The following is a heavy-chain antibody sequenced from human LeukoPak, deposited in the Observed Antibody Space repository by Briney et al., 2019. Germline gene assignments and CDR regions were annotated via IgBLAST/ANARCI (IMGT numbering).Heavy chain of an antibody. CDR3: AKDPYRVVVATGNYLDP. Sequence: GGSLSLSRAASGFTFSSYGMHWVRQAPGKGLEWVAVISHDGSNIYYGDSVKDRFSISRDNSKNTLYLQMNSLRVEDTAVYYCAKDPYRVVVATGNYLDPWGQGTLVTVSS. CDR1: GFTFSSYG. V-gene: IGHV3-30*18. CDR2: ISHDGSNI. D-gene: IGHD2-15*01. J-gene: IGHJ5*02.